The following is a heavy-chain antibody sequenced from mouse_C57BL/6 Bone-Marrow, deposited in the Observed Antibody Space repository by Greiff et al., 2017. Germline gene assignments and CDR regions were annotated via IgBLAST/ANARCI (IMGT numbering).Heavy chain of an antibody. CDR2: IDPSDSYT. Sequence: QVQLQQPGAELVRPGTSVKLSCKASGYTFTSYWMHWVKQRPGQGLEWIGVIDPSDSYTNYNQKFKGKATLTVDTSSSTAYMQLSSLTSEDSAVYYCARTPPSFYPYFDDWGQGTTRTVSS. CDR3: ARTPPSFYPYFDD. D-gene: IGHD2-3*01. J-gene: IGHJ2*01. CDR1: GYTFTSYW. V-gene: IGHV1-59*01.